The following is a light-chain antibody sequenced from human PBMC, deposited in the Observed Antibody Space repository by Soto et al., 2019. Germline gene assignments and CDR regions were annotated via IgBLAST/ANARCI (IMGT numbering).Light chain of an antibody. CDR2: DAS. Sequence: DIQMTQSPSSLTASVGDRVTITCQTSQNISKCLIWYQQSPGKAPNLLISDASNLDAGVPSRFSGRGSGTHFTLTISSLQPEDIGRYFCHQYDDLPYTFGQGTRLQIK. V-gene: IGKV1-33*01. CDR3: HQYDDLPYT. J-gene: IGKJ2*01. CDR1: QNISKC.